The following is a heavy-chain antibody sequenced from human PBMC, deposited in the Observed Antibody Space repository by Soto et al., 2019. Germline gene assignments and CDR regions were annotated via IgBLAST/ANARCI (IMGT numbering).Heavy chain of an antibody. Sequence: ELQVVESGGGLIHPGGSLRLSCGASGFTVNSNYMSWVRQAPGKGLEWVSVIYSGGDIYYADAVKGRFTISRDDSKNTVYLPMNSLRADDAAIYYCAKGKLEGLDFWGQGTLVSVSS. V-gene: IGHV3-53*01. D-gene: IGHD1-1*01. CDR2: IYSGGDI. J-gene: IGHJ4*02. CDR3: AKGKLEGLDF. CDR1: GFTVNSNY.